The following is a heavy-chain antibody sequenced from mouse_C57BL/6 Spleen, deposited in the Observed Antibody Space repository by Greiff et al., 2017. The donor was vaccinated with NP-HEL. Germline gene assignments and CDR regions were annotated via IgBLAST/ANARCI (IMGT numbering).Heavy chain of an antibody. CDR1: GYTFTDYE. Sequence: QVQLQQSGAELVRPGASVTLSCKASGYTFTDYEMHWVKQTPVHGLEWIGAIDPETGGTAYNQKFKGKAILTADKSSSTAYMELRSLTSEDSAVYYCTRSGYSNWYVDVWGTGTTVTVSS. J-gene: IGHJ1*03. V-gene: IGHV1-15*01. CDR2: IDPETGGT. CDR3: TRSGYSNWYVDV. D-gene: IGHD2-5*01.